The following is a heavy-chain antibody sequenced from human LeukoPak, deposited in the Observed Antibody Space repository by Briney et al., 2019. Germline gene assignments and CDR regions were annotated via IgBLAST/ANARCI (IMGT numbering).Heavy chain of an antibody. V-gene: IGHV4-59*08. Sequence: SETLSLTCTVSGGSISGYYWSWIRQSPGKRLEWIAYISFTGNTNYNPSLKSRVTISLDTSKTHFSLTLSSLTAADTAVYYCARRAYYYDSSGYYSYYFDYWGQGTLVTVSS. J-gene: IGHJ4*02. CDR1: GGSISGYY. D-gene: IGHD3-22*01. CDR2: ISFTGNT. CDR3: ARRAYYYDSSGYYSYYFDY.